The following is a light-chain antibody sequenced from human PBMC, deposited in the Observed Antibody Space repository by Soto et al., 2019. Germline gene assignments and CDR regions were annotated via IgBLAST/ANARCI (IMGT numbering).Light chain of an antibody. CDR3: QQYGSSPWT. J-gene: IGKJ1*01. CDR2: DAS. V-gene: IGKV3-20*01. Sequence: EIVLTQSPGTLSLSPGERATLSCRASQSVSSNYLAWYQQKPGQAPRLLIYDASSRATGIPDRFSGSGSGTDFPLTISRLVPEDFAVYYCQQYGSSPWTFGQGTKVEIK. CDR1: QSVSSNY.